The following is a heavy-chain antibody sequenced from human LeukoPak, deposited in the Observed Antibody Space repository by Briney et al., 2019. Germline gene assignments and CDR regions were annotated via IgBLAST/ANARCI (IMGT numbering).Heavy chain of an antibody. CDR1: GFTLSNYG. D-gene: IGHD3-3*01. CDR3: AKDYDFWSAKYYFDY. CDR2: ISGSGFNT. V-gene: IGHV3-23*01. J-gene: IGHJ4*02. Sequence: GGSLRLSCAGSGFTLSNYGMSWVRQAPGKGLEWVSSISGSGFNTFYSDSVKGRFTISRDNSKNTLYLQMNSLRAEDTAVYYCAKDYDFWSAKYYFDYWGQGTLVTVSS.